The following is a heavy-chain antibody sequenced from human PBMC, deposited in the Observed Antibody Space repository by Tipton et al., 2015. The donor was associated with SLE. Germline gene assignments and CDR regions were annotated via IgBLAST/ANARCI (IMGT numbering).Heavy chain of an antibody. J-gene: IGHJ4*02. V-gene: IGHV4-38-2*01. D-gene: IGHD7-27*01. CDR3: ARRSWGSSYFDY. CDR2: INHSGST. Sequence: TLSLTCAVSGHSISTDYYWGWIRQPPGKGLEWIGEINHSGSTNYNPSLKSRVTISVDTSKNQFSLKLSSVTAADTAVYYCARRSWGSSYFDYWGQGTLVTVSS. CDR1: GHSISTDYY.